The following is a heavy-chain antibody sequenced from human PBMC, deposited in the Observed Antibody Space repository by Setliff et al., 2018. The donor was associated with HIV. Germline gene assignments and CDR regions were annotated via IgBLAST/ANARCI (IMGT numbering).Heavy chain of an antibody. CDR3: ARSIVPVASGYYYFEY. CDR1: GGSINSTSYY. CDR2: IYHTGST. V-gene: IGHV4-39*01. J-gene: IGHJ4*02. D-gene: IGHD3-3*01. Sequence: SETLSLTCTVSGGSINSTSYYWGWIRQPPGNGLEWIGSIYHTGSTYYKPSLKSRVTISVDTSKNQFSLRLSSVAAGDTAVYYCARSIVPVASGYYYFEYGGQGTL.